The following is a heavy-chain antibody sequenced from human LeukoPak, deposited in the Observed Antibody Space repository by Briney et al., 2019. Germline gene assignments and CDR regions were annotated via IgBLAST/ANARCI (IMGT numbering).Heavy chain of an antibody. V-gene: IGHV3-7*03. D-gene: IGHD5-24*01. Sequence: GGSLRLSCAASRFTFNSYAMSWVRLAPGKGLEWVANIKEDGTETYYVDSVKGRFTISRDNAKSSLYLQMNSLRVEDTAVYYCAKEGRSLQTYWGQGTLVTVSS. CDR3: AKEGRSLQTY. CDR2: IKEDGTET. J-gene: IGHJ4*02. CDR1: RFTFNSYA.